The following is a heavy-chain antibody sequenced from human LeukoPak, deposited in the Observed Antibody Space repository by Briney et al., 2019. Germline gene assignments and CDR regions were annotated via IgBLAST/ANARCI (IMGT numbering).Heavy chain of an antibody. CDR1: GFTFSSYS. J-gene: IGHJ4*02. CDR2: ISSSSSYI. V-gene: IGHV3-21*01. Sequence: NPGGSLRLSCAASGFTFSSYSMNWVRQAPGKGLEWVSSISSSSSYIYYADSVKGRFTISRDNAKNSLYLQMNSLRAEDTAVYYCARERSAMVTGFDYWGQGTLVTVSS. CDR3: ARERSAMVTGFDY. D-gene: IGHD5-18*01.